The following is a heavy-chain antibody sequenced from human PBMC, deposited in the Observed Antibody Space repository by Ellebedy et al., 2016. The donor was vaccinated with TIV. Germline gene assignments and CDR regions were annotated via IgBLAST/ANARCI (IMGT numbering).Heavy chain of an antibody. CDR2: ISNTGSPV. Sequence: GESLKISXVASGFTFSDHYMNWIRQAPGKGLEWVSHISNTGSPVWYAPSVKGRFTISRDNAKNSVFLQMESLTAEDTAVYYCGRDPDMSSKLDYWGQGVLVTVSS. V-gene: IGHV3-11*01. CDR3: GRDPDMSSKLDY. CDR1: GFTFSDHY. J-gene: IGHJ4*02. D-gene: IGHD3-9*01.